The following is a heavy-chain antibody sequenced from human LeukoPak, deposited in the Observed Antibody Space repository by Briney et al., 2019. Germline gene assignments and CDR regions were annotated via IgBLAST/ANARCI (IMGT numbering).Heavy chain of an antibody. CDR3: ARAIAVAGTWYFQH. CDR2: ISWNSGST. CDR1: GFTFDDYA. J-gene: IGHJ1*01. D-gene: IGHD6-19*01. Sequence: PGRSLRLSCAASGFTFDDYAMHWVRQAPGKGLEWVSGISWNSGSTYYADSVKGRFTISRDNSKNTLYLQMNSLRAEDTAVYYCARAIAVAGTWYFQHWGQGTLVTVSS. V-gene: IGHV3-9*01.